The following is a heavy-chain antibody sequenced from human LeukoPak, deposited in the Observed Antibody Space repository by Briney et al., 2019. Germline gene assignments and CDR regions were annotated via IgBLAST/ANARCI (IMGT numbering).Heavy chain of an antibody. CDR1: GGSISSYY. CDR3: ARGVVVPAAQAFDY. J-gene: IGHJ4*02. Sequence: SETLSLTCTVSGGSISSYYWSWLRQPPGKGLEWIGYIYYSGSTNYNPSLKSRVTISVDTSKNQFSLKLSSVTAADTAVYYCARGVVVPAAQAFDYWGQGTLVTVSS. CDR2: IYYSGST. D-gene: IGHD2-2*01. V-gene: IGHV4-59*01.